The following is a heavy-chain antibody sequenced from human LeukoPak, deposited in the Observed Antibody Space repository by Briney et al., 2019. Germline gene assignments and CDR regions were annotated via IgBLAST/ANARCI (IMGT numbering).Heavy chain of an antibody. V-gene: IGHV5-51*01. D-gene: IGHD3-10*01. CDR2: IYPGDSDP. CDR3: ARRGDYSGWFDP. J-gene: IGHJ5*02. CDR1: GYSFANYW. Sequence: GESLKISCKGSGYSFANYWISWVRRTPGKGLEWMGIIYPGDSDPRYSPSFQGQVTISADKSINTAYLQWSSLKASDSAMYYCARRGDYSGWFDPWGQGTLVTVSS.